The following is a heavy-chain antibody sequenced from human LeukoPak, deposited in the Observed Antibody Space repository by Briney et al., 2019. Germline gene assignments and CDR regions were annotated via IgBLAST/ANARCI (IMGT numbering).Heavy chain of an antibody. CDR2: IYYSGST. V-gene: IGHV4-28*01. Sequence: SETLSLTCAVSGYSISSSNWWGWIRQPPGKGLEWIGYIYYSGSTNYNPSLKSRVTISVDTSKNQFSLKLSSVTAADTAVYYCARTKYDILTGYYRQDDAFDIWGQGTMVTVSS. CDR3: ARTKYDILTGYYRQDDAFDI. CDR1: GYSISSSNW. D-gene: IGHD3-9*01. J-gene: IGHJ3*02.